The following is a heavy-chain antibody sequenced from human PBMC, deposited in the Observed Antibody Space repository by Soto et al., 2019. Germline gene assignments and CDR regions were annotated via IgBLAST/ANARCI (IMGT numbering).Heavy chain of an antibody. CDR1: GGTFSSYA. J-gene: IGHJ6*02. V-gene: IGHV1-69*05. D-gene: IGHD6-19*01. CDR2: MIPIFGTA. Sequence: SVKVSCEASGGTFSSYAISWVRQAPGQGLEWMGGMIPIFGTAGYAQKFQGRVTMTRNASISTAYMELSSLRSEDTAVYYCARASSGWYNYYYYGMDVWGQGTTVTVSS. CDR3: ARASSGWYNYYYYGMDV.